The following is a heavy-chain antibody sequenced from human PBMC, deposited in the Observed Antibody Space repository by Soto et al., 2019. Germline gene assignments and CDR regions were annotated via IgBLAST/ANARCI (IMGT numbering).Heavy chain of an antibody. CDR1: GFTFDDYT. CDR2: ISWNSGII. V-gene: IGHV3-9*01. D-gene: IGHD2-2*02. Sequence: EVQLVESGGGLVQPGRSLRLSCAASGFTFDDYTMHWVRQAPGKGLEWVSGISWNSGIIVYGDSVKGRFTISRDNAKKSLYLQMRSLSAEDTALYYCAKERQRCIATDCYTWATGGADVWDQGTTVTVSS. CDR3: AKERQRCIATDCYTWATGGADV. J-gene: IGHJ6*02.